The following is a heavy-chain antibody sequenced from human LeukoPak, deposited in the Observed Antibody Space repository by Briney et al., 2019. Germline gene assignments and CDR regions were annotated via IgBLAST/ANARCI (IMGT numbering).Heavy chain of an antibody. D-gene: IGHD3-3*01. CDR3: AREGRTITIFGVVTLDAFDS. V-gene: IGHV1-8*01. J-gene: IGHJ3*02. CDR2: MNPNSGNT. CDR1: GYTFTSYD. Sequence: ASVKVSCKASGYTFTSYDINWVRQATGQGLEWMGWMNPNSGNTGYAQKFQGRVTMTRNTSISTAYMEPSRLRSDDTAVYYCAREGRTITIFGVVTLDAFDSWGQGTMVTVSS.